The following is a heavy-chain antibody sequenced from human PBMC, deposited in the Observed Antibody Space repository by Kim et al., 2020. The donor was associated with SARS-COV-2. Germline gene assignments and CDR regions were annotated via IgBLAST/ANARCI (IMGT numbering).Heavy chain of an antibody. CDR3: AKGGRASCYSSGFN. J-gene: IGHJ1*01. CDR2: ICGNNGNT. D-gene: IGHD2-2*01. V-gene: IGHV3-23*01. Sequence: GGSLRLSCAASGFTFSSYAMNWVRQAPGKVPEWVSVICGNNGNTYYADSVKGRFIISRDNSKNTLYLQMNSLRAEDTAVYYCAKGGRASCYSSGFNWGRG. CDR1: GFTFSSYA.